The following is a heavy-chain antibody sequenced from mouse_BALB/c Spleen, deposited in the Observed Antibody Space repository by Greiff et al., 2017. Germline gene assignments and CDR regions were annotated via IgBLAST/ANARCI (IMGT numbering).Heavy chain of an antibody. Sequence: DVQLQESGGDLVKPGGSLKLSCAASGFTFSSYGMSWVRQTPDKRLEWVATISSGGSYTYYPDSVKGRFTISRDNAKNTLYLQMSSLKSEDTAMYYCARHEDYGDYWGQGTTLTVSS. CDR3: ARHEDYGDY. CDR1: GFTFSSYG. CDR2: ISSGGSYT. V-gene: IGHV5-6*01. J-gene: IGHJ2*01.